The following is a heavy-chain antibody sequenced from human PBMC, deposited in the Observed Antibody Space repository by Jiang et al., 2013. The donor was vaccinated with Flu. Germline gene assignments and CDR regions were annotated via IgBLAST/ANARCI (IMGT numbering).Heavy chain of an antibody. D-gene: IGHD2-15*01. J-gene: IGHJ5*02. CDR3: ARSPEFGLLLHNWFDP. V-gene: IGHV6-1*01. Sequence: GLVKPSQTLSLTCAISGDSVSSNSAAWNWIRQSPSRGLEWLGRTYYRSKWYSDYALSLKSRITVNPDPSKNQFSLQLNSVTPEDTAVYYCARSPEFGLLLHNWFDPWGQGTLVTVSS. CDR2: TYYRSKWYS. CDR1: GDSVSSNSAA.